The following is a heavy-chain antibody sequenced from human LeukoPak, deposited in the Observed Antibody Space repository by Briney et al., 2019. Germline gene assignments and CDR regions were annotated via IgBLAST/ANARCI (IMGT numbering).Heavy chain of an antibody. J-gene: IGHJ4*02. CDR2: IKQDGSEK. CDR1: GFTFSNYW. V-gene: IGHV3-7*01. D-gene: IGHD5-18*01. Sequence: GGSLRLSCAASGFTFSNYWMSWVRQAPGKGLEWVANIKQDGSEKNYVDSVKGRFTISRDNAKNSLYLQMNSLRAEDTAVYYCASEGEFGYGYFYWGQGTLVTVSS. CDR3: ASEGEFGYGYFY.